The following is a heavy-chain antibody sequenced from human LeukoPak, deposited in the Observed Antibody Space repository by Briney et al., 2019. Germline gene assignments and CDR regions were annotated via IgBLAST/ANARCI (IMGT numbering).Heavy chain of an antibody. CDR2: IIPIFGTA. CDR1: GGTFSSYA. D-gene: IGHD4-17*01. CDR3: ARDGRGDGDNGAYDAFDI. V-gene: IGHV1-69*13. J-gene: IGHJ3*02. Sequence: GASVKVSCKASGGTFSSYAISWVRQAPGQGLEWMGGIIPIFGTANYAQKFQGRVTITADESTSTAYMELSSLRSEDTAVYYCARDGRGDGDNGAYDAFDIWGQGTMVTVS.